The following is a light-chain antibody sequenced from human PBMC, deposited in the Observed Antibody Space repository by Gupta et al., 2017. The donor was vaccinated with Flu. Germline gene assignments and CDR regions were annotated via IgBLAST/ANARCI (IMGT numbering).Light chain of an antibody. CDR2: GAS. CDR3: QQYGCPPYS. CDR1: QSVSSSY. J-gene: IGKJ2*03. Sequence: EIGLTQSPGTLSLSPGERATLSCRASQSVSSSYLAWYQQQPRQAPRLLIYGASSRATGIPDWCSGRGSGTVFTPTISRLQPEVAAVYYRQQYGCPPYSFGQGTKLEIK. V-gene: IGKV3-20*01.